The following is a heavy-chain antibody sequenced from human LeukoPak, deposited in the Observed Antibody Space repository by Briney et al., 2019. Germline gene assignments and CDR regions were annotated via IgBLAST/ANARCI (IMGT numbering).Heavy chain of an antibody. J-gene: IGHJ4*02. CDR2: IYPGDSDT. D-gene: IGHD5-18*01. V-gene: IGHV5-51*01. Sequence: GESLKISCKGSGYSFTSYWIGWVRQMPGRGLEWMGIIYPGDSDTRYSPSFQGQVTISADKSISTAYLQWSSLKASDTAMYYCASRGYSYGRPFDYWGQGTLVTVSS. CDR1: GYSFTSYW. CDR3: ASRGYSYGRPFDY.